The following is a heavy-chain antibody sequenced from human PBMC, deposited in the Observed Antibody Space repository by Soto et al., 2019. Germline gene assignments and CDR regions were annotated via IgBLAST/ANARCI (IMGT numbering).Heavy chain of an antibody. CDR2: IKGKGYGGTI. V-gene: IGHV3-49*03. CDR3: TRGDWNYVFDH. D-gene: IGHD1-7*01. CDR1: GFKFGDYA. Sequence: PGGSLRLSCTASGFKFGDYAVSRFRQAPGEGLEWVGFIKGKGYGGTIQYAAAVNGRFTISRDDSKSIAYLHMNSLKTEDAAVYYCTRGDWNYVFDHWGQGTLVTVSS. J-gene: IGHJ4*02.